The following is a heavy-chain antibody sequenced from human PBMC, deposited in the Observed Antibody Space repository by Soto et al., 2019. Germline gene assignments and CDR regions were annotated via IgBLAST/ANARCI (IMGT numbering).Heavy chain of an antibody. CDR1: GYTFTNYA. CDR2: VNTYNGNP. Sequence: QVQLVQSGVEVKKPGASVKVSCRASGYTFTNYAISWVRQAPGRGLEWMGWVNTYNGNPNYAQIFQGRVTMTTDTSTVTAYMELRSLKSAYWSVYYWARDTPYSTDWQRFDSWGQGTLVTVSS. CDR3: ARDTPYSTDWQRFDS. D-gene: IGHD6-13*01. J-gene: IGHJ4*02. V-gene: IGHV1-18*01.